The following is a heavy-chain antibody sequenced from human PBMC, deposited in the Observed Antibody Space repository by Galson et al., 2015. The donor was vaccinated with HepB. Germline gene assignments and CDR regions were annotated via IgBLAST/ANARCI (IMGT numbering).Heavy chain of an antibody. CDR2: IDPRDSYT. Sequence: QSGAEVKKPGESLRISCTGSGYSFTSYWISWVRQMPGKGLEWMGRIDPRDSYTIYSPSFRGHVTISADESISTAYLQWSSLKASDSAMYYCARLKAAASPNGMDVWGQGTTVSASS. V-gene: IGHV5-10-1*01. CDR1: GYSFTSYW. CDR3: ARLKAAASPNGMDV. J-gene: IGHJ6*02. D-gene: IGHD6-6*01.